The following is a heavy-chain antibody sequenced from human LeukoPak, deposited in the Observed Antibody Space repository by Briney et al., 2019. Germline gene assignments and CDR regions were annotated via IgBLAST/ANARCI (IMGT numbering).Heavy chain of an antibody. Sequence: PGGSLRLSCAASGFTFTLNAMHWVRQAPGKGLEWVAFIRDDGSNTFYADSVKGRFTISRDNSKNTLYLQMNSLRAEDTALYYCAKSSQRFLDRAGFFDYWGQGTLVAVSS. D-gene: IGHD3-3*01. J-gene: IGHJ4*02. CDR2: IRDDGSNT. CDR3: AKSSQRFLDRAGFFDY. CDR1: GFTFTLNA. V-gene: IGHV3-30*02.